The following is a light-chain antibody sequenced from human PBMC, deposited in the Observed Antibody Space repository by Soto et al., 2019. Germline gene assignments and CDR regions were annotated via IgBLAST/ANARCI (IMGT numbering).Light chain of an antibody. CDR1: SSNIGAGYD. Sequence: QSVLTQPPSVSGAPGQRVIISCTGSSSNIGAGYDVKWYQQLPGTAPKLLIYGDTNRTSGVPDRFSGSKSGTSASLAITGLQTEDEADYYCQSYDSSLSVVVFCGGTKVTVL. CDR3: QSYDSSLSVVV. J-gene: IGLJ2*01. CDR2: GDT. V-gene: IGLV1-40*01.